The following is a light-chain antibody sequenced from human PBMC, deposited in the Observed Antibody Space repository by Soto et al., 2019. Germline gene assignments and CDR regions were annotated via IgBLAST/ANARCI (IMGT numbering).Light chain of an antibody. CDR1: QSISSW. CDR2: DGS. CDR3: QENSNYSYT. J-gene: IGKJ2*01. V-gene: IGKV1-5*01. Sequence: DIQMTQSPSTLSASVGDRVTITCRASQSISSWFGWYQQKPGKAPKVLIYDGSNLESGVPSRFSGSGSGTEFTLTISRLQPEDVETYYCQENSNYSYTFGQGTKVEIK.